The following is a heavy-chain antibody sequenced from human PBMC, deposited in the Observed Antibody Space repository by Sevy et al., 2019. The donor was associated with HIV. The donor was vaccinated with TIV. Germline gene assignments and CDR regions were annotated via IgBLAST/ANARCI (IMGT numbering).Heavy chain of an antibody. D-gene: IGHD3-22*01. Sequence: SETLSLTCAVYGGSFSGYYWSWIRQPPGKGLEWIGEISHSGTVNYNPSLKSRVTISVVTSKDQFSLKLSSVTAADTAVYYCARGNIEITMMIVVFTGGIYYFDYWGQGTLVTVSS. CDR3: ARGNIEITMMIVVFTGGIYYFDY. J-gene: IGHJ4*02. V-gene: IGHV4-34*01. CDR2: ISHSGTV. CDR1: GGSFSGYY.